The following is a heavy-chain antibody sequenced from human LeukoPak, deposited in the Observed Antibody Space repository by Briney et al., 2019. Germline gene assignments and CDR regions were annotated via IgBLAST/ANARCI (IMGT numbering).Heavy chain of an antibody. CDR1: GFTFSSYA. V-gene: IGHV3-23*01. Sequence: GGSLRLSCAASGFTFSSYAMSWVRQAPGKGLEWVSAISGSGGSTYYADSVKGRFTISRDNSKNTLYLQMNSLRAEDTAVYYCAKPPYSNSMYYYGTDVWGQGTTVTVSS. CDR2: ISGSGGST. D-gene: IGHD4-11*01. J-gene: IGHJ6*02. CDR3: AKPPYSNSMYYYGTDV.